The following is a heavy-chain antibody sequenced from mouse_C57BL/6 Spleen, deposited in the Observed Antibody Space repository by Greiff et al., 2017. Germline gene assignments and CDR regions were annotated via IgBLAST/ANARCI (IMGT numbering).Heavy chain of an antibody. D-gene: IGHD2-3*01. V-gene: IGHV1-52*01. CDR3: ARSRDGYSAWFAY. Sequence: VQLQQPGAELVRPGSSVKLSCKASGYTFTSYWMHWVKQRPIQGLEWIGNIDPSDSETHYNQKFKDKATLTVDKSSSTAYMQLSSLTSEDSAVYDCARSRDGYSAWFAYWGQGTLVTVSA. CDR1: GYTFTSYW. CDR2: IDPSDSET. J-gene: IGHJ3*01.